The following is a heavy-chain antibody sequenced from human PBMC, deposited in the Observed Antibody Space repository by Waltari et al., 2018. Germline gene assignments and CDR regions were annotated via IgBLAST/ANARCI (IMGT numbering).Heavy chain of an antibody. Sequence: EVQLVESGGTLVQTGRSLSLSCTGCGYTFAVYGVTWVRQAPGKGLEWRGFIRSAVYGGTTEDAASVKGRFTISRDDSKSIAYLEMNTLTTEDTALYYCTRGRSAWSSTLDYWGQGTLVTVSS. V-gene: IGHV3-49*04. D-gene: IGHD6-19*01. CDR1: GYTFAVYG. J-gene: IGHJ4*02. CDR3: TRGRSAWSSTLDY. CDR2: IRSAVYGGTT.